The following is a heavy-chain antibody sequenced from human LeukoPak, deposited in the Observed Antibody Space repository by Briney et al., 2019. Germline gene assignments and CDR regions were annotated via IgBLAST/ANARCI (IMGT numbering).Heavy chain of an antibody. J-gene: IGHJ5*02. D-gene: IGHD6-13*01. Sequence: TGGSLRLSCVASGFTFSNYGMSWVRQAPGKGLEWVSAITGKTYYADSVKGRITISRDNSKNTLYLQMNSLRAEDTAVYYCARAGYSSTGWWFDPWGQGTLVIVSS. CDR2: ITGKT. CDR3: ARAGYSSTGWWFDP. V-gene: IGHV3-23*01. CDR1: GFTFSNYG.